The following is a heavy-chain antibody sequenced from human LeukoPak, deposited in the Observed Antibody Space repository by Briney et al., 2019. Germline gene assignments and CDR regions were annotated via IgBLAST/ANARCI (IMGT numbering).Heavy chain of an antibody. Sequence: GGSLRLSCAASGFTFSSYAMSWVRQAPGEGLEWVARIRNKANRYTTEYAASVKGRFTISRDDSENSLYLQMDSLKTEDTAVYYCARSPLGIALFDYWGQGTLVTVSS. J-gene: IGHJ4*02. CDR1: GFTFSSYA. CDR2: IRNKANRYTT. V-gene: IGHV3-72*01. CDR3: ARSPLGIALFDY. D-gene: IGHD7-27*01.